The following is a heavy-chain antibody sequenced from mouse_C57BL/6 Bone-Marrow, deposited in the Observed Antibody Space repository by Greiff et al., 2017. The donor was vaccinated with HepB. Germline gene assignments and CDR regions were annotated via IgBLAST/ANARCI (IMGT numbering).Heavy chain of an antibody. V-gene: IGHV3-6*01. J-gene: IGHJ4*01. D-gene: IGHD1-1*01. Sequence: ESGPGLVKPSQSLSLTCSVTGYSITSGYYWNWIRQFPGNKLEWMGYISYDGSNNYNPSLKNRISITRDTSKNQFFLKLNSVTTEDTATYYCARLAHYYGSSFYAMDYWGQGTSVTVSS. CDR3: ARLAHYYGSSFYAMDY. CDR2: ISYDGSN. CDR1: GYSITSGYY.